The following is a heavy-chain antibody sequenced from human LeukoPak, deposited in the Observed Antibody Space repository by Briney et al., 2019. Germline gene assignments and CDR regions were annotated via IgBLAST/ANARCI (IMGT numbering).Heavy chain of an antibody. Sequence: ASVKVSCKVSGYTLTELSMHWVRQAPGKGLEWMGGFDPEDGETIYAQKFQGRVTMTEDTSTDTAYMELSSLRSEDTAVYYCATDLYCSSTSCYYGLDYWGQGTLVTVSS. J-gene: IGHJ4*02. D-gene: IGHD2-2*01. CDR2: FDPEDGET. CDR1: GYTLTELS. CDR3: ATDLYCSSTSCYYGLDY. V-gene: IGHV1-24*01.